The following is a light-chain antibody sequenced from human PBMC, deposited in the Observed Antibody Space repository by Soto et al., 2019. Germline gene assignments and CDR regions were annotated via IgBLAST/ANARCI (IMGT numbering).Light chain of an antibody. CDR3: QQYSTYPSLT. CDR2: DAS. CDR1: QGISSY. Sequence: IQLTQSPSSLSASVGDRVTITCRAGQGISSYLGWYQQKPGKAPNLLIYDASTLHSGVPSRFSGGGSGTDFTLTISGLQPDDFATYFCQQYSTYPSLTFGGGTKVDIK. V-gene: IGKV1-9*01. J-gene: IGKJ4*01.